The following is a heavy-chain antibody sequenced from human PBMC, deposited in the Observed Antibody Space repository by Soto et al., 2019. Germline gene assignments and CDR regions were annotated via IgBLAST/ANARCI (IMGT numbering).Heavy chain of an antibody. D-gene: IGHD3-22*01. CDR1: GGSVSSGSYY. J-gene: IGHJ3*02. V-gene: IGHV4-61*01. CDR2: IYYSGST. Sequence: QVQLQESGPGLVKPSETLSLTCTVSGGSVSSGSYYWSWIRQPPGKRLEWIGYIYYSGSTNYNPSLKSRVTISVDTSKNQFSLKLSSVTAADTAVYYCARGYESRGDFDIWGQGTMVTVSS. CDR3: ARGYESRGDFDI.